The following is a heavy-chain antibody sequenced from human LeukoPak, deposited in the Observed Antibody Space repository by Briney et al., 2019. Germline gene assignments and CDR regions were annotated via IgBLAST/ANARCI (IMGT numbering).Heavy chain of an antibody. CDR1: GFTFRSHA. CDR2: ISYDGSNK. Sequence: GGSLRLSCAASGFTFRSHAMHWVRQAPGKGLEWVAVISYDGSNKYYADSVKARFTISRDNSKNTLYLQMNSLRAEDTAVYYCARGGDFWSGYYYYFDYWGQGTLVTVSS. D-gene: IGHD3-3*01. V-gene: IGHV3-30*03. CDR3: ARGGDFWSGYYYYFDY. J-gene: IGHJ4*02.